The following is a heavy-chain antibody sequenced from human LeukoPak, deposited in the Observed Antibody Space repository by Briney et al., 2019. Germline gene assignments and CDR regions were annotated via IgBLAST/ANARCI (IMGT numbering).Heavy chain of an antibody. D-gene: IGHD6-13*01. CDR3: ARESAAAWALRWFHP. V-gene: IGHV4-61*02. Sequence: SETLSLTCTVSGGSISSGSYYWSWIRQTAGKGLEWIGRIYTSGSTNYNPSLKSRVTISVDTSKNQFSLKLSSVTAADTAVYYCARESAAAWALRWFHPWGQGTLVTVSS. J-gene: IGHJ5*02. CDR2: IYTSGST. CDR1: GGSISSGSYY.